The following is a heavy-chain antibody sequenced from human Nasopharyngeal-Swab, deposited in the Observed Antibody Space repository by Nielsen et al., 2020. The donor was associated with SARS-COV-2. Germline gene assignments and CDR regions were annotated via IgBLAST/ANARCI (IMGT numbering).Heavy chain of an antibody. D-gene: IGHD5-24*01. Sequence: SETLSLTCTISGGSISSYYWTWIRQPPGKGLEWIGYIYYSGSTNYNPSLKSRVTISVDTSKNQLSLKLSSVTAADTAVYYCARVSWDGYYYYYGLDVWGQGTTVTVSS. CDR3: ARVSWDGYYYYYGLDV. CDR1: GGSISSYY. V-gene: IGHV4-59*01. J-gene: IGHJ6*02. CDR2: IYYSGST.